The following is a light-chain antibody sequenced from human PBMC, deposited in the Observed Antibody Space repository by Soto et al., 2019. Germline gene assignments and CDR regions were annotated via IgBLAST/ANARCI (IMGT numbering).Light chain of an antibody. Sequence: QPVLTQPASVSGSPGQSITISCTGTSSDVGTYKFVSWYQQHPGQAPKLMIYEVSERPSGISNRFSGSKSGNTASLTISGLQTEDEADYYCSSHATDYVLFGGGTKLTVL. CDR3: SSHATDYVL. CDR1: SSDVGTYKF. V-gene: IGLV2-23*02. CDR2: EVS. J-gene: IGLJ2*01.